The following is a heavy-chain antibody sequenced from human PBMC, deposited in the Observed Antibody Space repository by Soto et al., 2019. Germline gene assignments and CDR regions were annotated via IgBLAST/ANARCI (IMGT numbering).Heavy chain of an antibody. CDR3: ARDIGGVYYDFWSGPPGY. V-gene: IGHV3-23*01. D-gene: IGHD3-3*01. CDR1: GFTFSSYA. Sequence: GGSLRLSCAASGFTFSSYAMSWVRQAPGKGLEWVSAISGSGGSTYYADSVKGRFTISRDNSKNSLYLQMNSLRAEDTAVYYCARDIGGVYYDFWSGPPGYWGQGTLVTVSS. J-gene: IGHJ4*02. CDR2: ISGSGGST.